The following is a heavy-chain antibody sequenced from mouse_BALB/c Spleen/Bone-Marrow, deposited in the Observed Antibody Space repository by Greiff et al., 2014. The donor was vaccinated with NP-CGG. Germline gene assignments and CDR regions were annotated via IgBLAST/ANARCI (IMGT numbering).Heavy chain of an antibody. V-gene: IGHV2-9*02. J-gene: IGHJ4*01. CDR1: GFSLTSYG. Sequence: QVQLQQSGSGLVAPSQSLSITCTVSGFSLTSYGVHWVRQPPGKVLEWLGVIWAGGSTNYNSALMSRLSISKDNSKSQVFLKMNSLQTDDTAMYYCARGSYYEGAMDYWGQGTSVTVSS. CDR3: ARGSYYEGAMDY. CDR2: IWAGGST. D-gene: IGHD1-1*01.